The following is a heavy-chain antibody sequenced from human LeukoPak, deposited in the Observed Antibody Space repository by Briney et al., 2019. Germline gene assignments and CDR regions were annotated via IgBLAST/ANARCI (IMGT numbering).Heavy chain of an antibody. Sequence: GGSLRLSCAASGFTFSSYSMNWVRQAPGKGLEWVSSISSSSSYIYYADSVKGRFTISRDNAKNSLYLQMNSLRAEDTAVYYCAREAVGATRRPGGVDYWGQGTLVTVSS. V-gene: IGHV3-21*01. D-gene: IGHD1-26*01. CDR2: ISSSSSYI. CDR3: AREAVGATRRPGGVDY. J-gene: IGHJ4*02. CDR1: GFTFSSYS.